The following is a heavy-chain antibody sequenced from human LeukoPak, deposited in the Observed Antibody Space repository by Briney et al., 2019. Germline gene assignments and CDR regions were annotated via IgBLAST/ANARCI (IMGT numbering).Heavy chain of an antibody. CDR1: GFTFSSYE. J-gene: IGHJ4*02. CDR2: IGSSGSTI. CDR3: ARGATTFEH. D-gene: IGHD1-1*01. V-gene: IGHV3-48*03. Sequence: GGALRLSCAASGFTFSSYEMNWVRQAPGKGLEWVSYIGSSGSTIYYADSVKGRFAISRDNAKNSLYLQMNSLTAEDTAVYYCARGATTFEHWGQGTLVTVSS.